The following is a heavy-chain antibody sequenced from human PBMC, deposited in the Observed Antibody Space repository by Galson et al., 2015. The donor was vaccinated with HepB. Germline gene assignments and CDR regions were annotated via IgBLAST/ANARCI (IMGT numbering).Heavy chain of an antibody. J-gene: IGHJ4*02. CDR1: GFPFRSYA. Sequence: SLRLSCAASGFPFRSYAIRWVRRAPGKGLEWVAVISYDGSNKYYADSVQGRFTISRDNSKNTLYLQMNSLRAEDTAVYYCASHLRIAVAGTFDYWGQGTLVTVSS. CDR2: ISYDGSNK. D-gene: IGHD6-19*01. V-gene: IGHV3-30-3*01. CDR3: ASHLRIAVAGTFDY.